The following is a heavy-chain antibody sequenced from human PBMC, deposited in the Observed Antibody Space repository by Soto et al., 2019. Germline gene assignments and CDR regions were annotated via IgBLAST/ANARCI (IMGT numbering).Heavy chain of an antibody. CDR3: ARGDPITIFGVARGPNWFDP. Sequence: SETLSLTCTVSGDSVSSGSYYWSWIRQPPGKGLEWIGYIYDSGSTNYNPSLKSRATISVDTSKNQFSLKVSSVTAADTAVYYCARGDPITIFGVARGPNWFDPWGQGTLVTVSS. V-gene: IGHV4-61*01. CDR2: IYDSGST. J-gene: IGHJ5*02. CDR1: GDSVSSGSYY. D-gene: IGHD3-3*01.